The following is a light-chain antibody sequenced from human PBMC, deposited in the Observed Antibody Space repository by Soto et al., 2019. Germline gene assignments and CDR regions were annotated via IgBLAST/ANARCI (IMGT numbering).Light chain of an antibody. V-gene: IGLV1-44*01. Sequence: QSALTQPPSASGTPGQTVTISCSGSRSNIGTNTVRWFQQLPGMAPKRLIYSDNQRPSGVPDRISGSKSGTSASLAIIGLKSEDEADYCCATCDDSLNVVVFGGGTKVTVL. CDR3: ATCDDSLNVVV. CDR2: SDN. J-gene: IGLJ2*01. CDR1: RSNIGTNT.